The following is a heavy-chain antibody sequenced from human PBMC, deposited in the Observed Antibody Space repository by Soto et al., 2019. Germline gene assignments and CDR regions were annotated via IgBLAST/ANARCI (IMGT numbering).Heavy chain of an antibody. V-gene: IGHV3-48*01. CDR2: ISSSSSTI. J-gene: IGHJ4*02. CDR1: GFTFSSYS. Sequence: GGSLRLSCAASGFTFSSYSMNWVRQAPGKGLEWVSYISSSSSTIYYADSVKGRFTISRDNAKNSLYLQMNSLRAEDTAVYYCAGLSLAEYQLLYFDYWGQGTLVTVSS. CDR3: AGLSLAEYQLLYFDY. D-gene: IGHD2-2*02.